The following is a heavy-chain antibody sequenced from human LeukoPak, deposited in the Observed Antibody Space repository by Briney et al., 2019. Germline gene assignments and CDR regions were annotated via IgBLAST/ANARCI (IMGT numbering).Heavy chain of an antibody. Sequence: GGSLRLSCAASGFTFSSYGMHWVRQAPGKGLEWVAVISYDGSYKYYADSVKGRFTISRDNSKNTLYLQMNSLRAEDTAVYYCAKVGDYGDYALDYWGHGTLVTVSS. CDR3: AKVGDYGDYALDY. J-gene: IGHJ4*01. V-gene: IGHV3-30*18. CDR1: GFTFSSYG. CDR2: ISYDGSYK. D-gene: IGHD4-17*01.